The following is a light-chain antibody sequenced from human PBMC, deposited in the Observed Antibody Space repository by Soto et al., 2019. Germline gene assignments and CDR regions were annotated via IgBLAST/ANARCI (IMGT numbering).Light chain of an antibody. V-gene: IGKV3-15*01. J-gene: IGKJ1*01. Sequence: EIVMTQSPATLSVSPGERATLSCRASQSVSSNLAWYQQKPAQAPRLLIYGASTRATGIPARFSGSGSGTEFTLTISSLESEDFVVYYCQQYNNWPRTFGQGPKVEIK. CDR3: QQYNNWPRT. CDR2: GAS. CDR1: QSVSSN.